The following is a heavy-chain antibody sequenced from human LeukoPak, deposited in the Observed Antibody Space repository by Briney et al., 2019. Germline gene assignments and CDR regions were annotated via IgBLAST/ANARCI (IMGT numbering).Heavy chain of an antibody. D-gene: IGHD3-16*01. CDR3: ARDQHDSQNAYYVSYSYYMDV. Sequence: GGSLRLSCAASGFTFSTYSMNWVRQAPGKGLEWVSYIDSGGTTYYADSVKGRFTISRDDAKNSLYLQMNSPTAEDTAVYYCARDQHDSQNAYYVSYSYYMDVWGKGTTVLVSS. V-gene: IGHV3-48*01. CDR1: GFTFSTYS. J-gene: IGHJ6*03. CDR2: IDSGGTT.